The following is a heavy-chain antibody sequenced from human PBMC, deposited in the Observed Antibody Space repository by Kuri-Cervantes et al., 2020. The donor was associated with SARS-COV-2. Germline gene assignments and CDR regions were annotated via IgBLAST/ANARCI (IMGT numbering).Heavy chain of an antibody. CDR1: GFSLSNARMG. D-gene: IGHD4-23*01. CDR2: IYWDDDK. V-gene: IGHV2-5*02. J-gene: IGHJ4*02. CDR3: AHISSVTSLFHY. Sequence: SGPTLVKPTETLTLTCTVSGFSLSNARMGVSWIRQPPGKALEWLALIYWDDDKRYSPSLNNRLTITKDTSKNQVVLTVTNMDPVDTATYFCAHISSVTSLFHYWGQGTLVTVSS.